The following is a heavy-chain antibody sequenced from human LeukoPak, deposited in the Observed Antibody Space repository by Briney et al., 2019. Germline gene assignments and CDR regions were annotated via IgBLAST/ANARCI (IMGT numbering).Heavy chain of an antibody. D-gene: IGHD2-15*01. CDR2: IYYSGST. V-gene: IGHV4-39*01. Sequence: SETLSLTCTVSGGSISSSSYYGGSIRQPPGKGLEWIGSIYYSGSTYYNPSLKSRVTISVDTSKNQFSLKLSSVTAPDTAVYYCARYVVVAATPEDQVTYYFDYWGQGTLVTVSS. J-gene: IGHJ4*02. CDR3: ARYVVVAATPEDQVTYYFDY. CDR1: GGSISSSSYY.